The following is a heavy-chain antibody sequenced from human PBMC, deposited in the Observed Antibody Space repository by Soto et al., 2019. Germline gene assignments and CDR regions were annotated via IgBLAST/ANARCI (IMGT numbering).Heavy chain of an antibody. V-gene: IGHV3-48*03. Sequence: EVQLVESGGGLVQPGGSLGLSCAASGFTFSSYGMSWVRQAPGKGLEWASYISSSGSTIYYADPVKGRFTISRDSAKNSLYLQMNSLRAEDTAVYYCAREGTSGGIDYWGQGTLVTVSS. CDR1: GFTFSSYG. D-gene: IGHD2-2*01. CDR2: ISSSGSTI. CDR3: AREGTSGGIDY. J-gene: IGHJ4*02.